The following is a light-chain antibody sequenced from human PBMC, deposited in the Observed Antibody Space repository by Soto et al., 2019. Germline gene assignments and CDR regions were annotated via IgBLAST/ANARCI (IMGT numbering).Light chain of an antibody. CDR2: AAS. V-gene: IGKV1-39*01. J-gene: IGKJ1*01. Sequence: DIQMTQSPSTLSASVGDRVTITCRASQSISSYLNWYQQKPGKAPKLLIYAASTLQSGVPSRFSGSGSGTDLTLTISCLQSEDFATYYCQQYYSYPRTFGQGTKVDIK. CDR3: QQYYSYPRT. CDR1: QSISSY.